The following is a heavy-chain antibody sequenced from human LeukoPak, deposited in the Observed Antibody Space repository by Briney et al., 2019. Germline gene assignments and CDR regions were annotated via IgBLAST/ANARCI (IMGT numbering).Heavy chain of an antibody. CDR2: IYSSGST. V-gene: IGHV4-59*08. CDR3: ARRRGAHTANALDI. CDR1: GGSISSYY. J-gene: IGHJ3*02. Sequence: PSETLSLTCTVSGGSISSYYWSWIRQPPGEGLEWIGYIYSSGSTNYNPSLKSRVTISVDTSKNQFSLKLSSVTAADTAVYYCARRRGAHTANALDIWGQGTMVTVSS. D-gene: IGHD3-10*01.